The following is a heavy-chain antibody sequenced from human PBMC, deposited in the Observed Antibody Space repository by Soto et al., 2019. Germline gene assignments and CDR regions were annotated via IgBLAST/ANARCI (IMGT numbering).Heavy chain of an antibody. CDR2: IYWDDDK. CDR3: ARHLPVAVFDY. D-gene: IGHD2-21*01. CDR1: GFSLSTSGVG. V-gene: IGHV2-5*02. Sequence: QITLKESGPPLVKPTQTLTLTCTFSGFSLSTSGVGVGWIRQPPGKALEWLALIYWDDDKRYSPSLKSRLTITKDPSKNQVVLTMTNMDPVDTATYYCARHLPVAVFDYWGQGTLVTVSS. J-gene: IGHJ4*02.